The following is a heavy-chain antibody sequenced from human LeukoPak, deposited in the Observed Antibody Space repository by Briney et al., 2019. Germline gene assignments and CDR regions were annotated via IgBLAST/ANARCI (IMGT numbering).Heavy chain of an antibody. V-gene: IGHV3-30-3*01. CDR1: GFTFSTFA. CDR3: ARDRGLTFPAGDAFDL. CDR2: ISYDGTNE. Sequence: PGGSLRLSCAASGFTFSTFAMHGVRQAPGKGLEWVALISYDGTNEYYADSLKGRFTISRDNSKNTLYLQMNSLRAEDTAVYYCARDRGLTFPAGDAFDLWGQGTMVPASS. J-gene: IGHJ3*01. D-gene: IGHD3-16*01.